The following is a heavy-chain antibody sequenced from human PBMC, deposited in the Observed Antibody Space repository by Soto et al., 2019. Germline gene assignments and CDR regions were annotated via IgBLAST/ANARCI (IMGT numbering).Heavy chain of an antibody. V-gene: IGHV3-30-3*01. CDR1: GFIFSGYA. D-gene: IGHD5-12*01. J-gene: IGHJ4*02. CDR2: ISYDGNTK. Sequence: QVQLVESGGGVVQPGRSLRLSCAASGFIFSGYAMHWVRPAPGKGLEWVAVISYDGNTKCYADSVKGQVTVSRDNSKNTLYVQMNNLSAEDTAMYYCAKETSAYEIDYWGQGTLVTVSS. CDR3: AKETSAYEIDY.